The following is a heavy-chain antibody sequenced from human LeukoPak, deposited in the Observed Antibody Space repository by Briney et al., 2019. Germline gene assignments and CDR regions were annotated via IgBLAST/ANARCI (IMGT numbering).Heavy chain of an antibody. CDR1: GHTFTSYG. V-gene: IGHV1-8*02. CDR3: ARRSDDYDSSAYYH. CDR2: VNPNSGNT. J-gene: IGHJ4*02. Sequence: ASVKVSCKASGHTFTSYGINWVRQATGQGLEWMGWVNPNSGNTGYAQKFQGRVTMTMDPSISTAYMELSSLRSEDTAVYYCARRSDDYDSSAYYHWGQGTLVTVSS. D-gene: IGHD3-22*01.